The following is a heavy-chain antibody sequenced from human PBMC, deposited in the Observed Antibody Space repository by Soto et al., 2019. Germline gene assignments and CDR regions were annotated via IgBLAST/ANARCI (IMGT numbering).Heavy chain of an antibody. V-gene: IGHV2-5*02. D-gene: IGHD3-10*01. CDR2: IYWDEDK. Sequence: QITLKESGPTLVKPTQTLTLTCTFSGFSLTTSGEAVGWIRQPPGKALEWLALIYWDEDKRSSPSLKSRLTITKDTPKNQVVLTMTNMDPVDTATYYCAHIPGSGQLLYSYYYYMDVWGKGTTVTVSS. CDR1: GFSLTTSGEA. CDR3: AHIPGSGQLLYSYYYYMDV. J-gene: IGHJ6*03.